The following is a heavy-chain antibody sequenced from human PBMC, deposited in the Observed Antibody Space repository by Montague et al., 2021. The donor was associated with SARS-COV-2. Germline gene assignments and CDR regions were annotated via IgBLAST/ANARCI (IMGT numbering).Heavy chain of an antibody. CDR1: GGSISSSSYY. D-gene: IGHD3-9*01. CDR3: ASEEIHYDILTGYLPAFFGMDV. Sequence: SETLSLTCTVSGGSISSSSYYWVWIRQPPGKGREWIVSNNYNGSTYYNPSLKSRVTISVYTYKNQLSLKLSTVTAADTVVYYCASEEIHYDILTGYLPAFFGMDVWGQGTTVTVSS. V-gene: IGHV4-39*01. J-gene: IGHJ6*02. CDR2: NNYNGST.